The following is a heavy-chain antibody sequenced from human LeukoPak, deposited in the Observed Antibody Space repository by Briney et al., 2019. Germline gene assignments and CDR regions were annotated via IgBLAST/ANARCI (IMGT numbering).Heavy chain of an antibody. CDR1: GGSFSGYY. CDR2: INHSGST. D-gene: IGHD2-15*01. V-gene: IGHV4-34*01. Sequence: SETLSLTCAVYGGSFSGYYWSWIRQSPGKGLEWIGEINHSGSTNYNPSLKSRVTISVDTSKNQFSLKLRSVTAADTAVYYCARGDPSRHCSGGSCYSVELWFDYWGQGTLVTVSS. CDR3: ARGDPSRHCSGGSCYSVELWFDY. J-gene: IGHJ4*02.